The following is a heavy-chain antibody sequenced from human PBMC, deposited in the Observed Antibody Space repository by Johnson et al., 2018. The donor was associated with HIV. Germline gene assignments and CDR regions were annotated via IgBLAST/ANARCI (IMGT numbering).Heavy chain of an antibody. Sequence: QVQLVESGGGLVKPGGSLRLSCAASGFSFSTYDLHWVRQAPGKGLEWVAVISYDGSNKYYAHSAKGRFTISRDNARCTLYLQMNSLRAEDMAVYYCASEVEYSTLGGVWGQGTVVTVSS. J-gene: IGHJ3*01. CDR2: ISYDGSNK. V-gene: IGHV3-30*19. CDR3: ASEVEYSTLGGV. CDR1: GFSFSTYD. D-gene: IGHD6-6*01.